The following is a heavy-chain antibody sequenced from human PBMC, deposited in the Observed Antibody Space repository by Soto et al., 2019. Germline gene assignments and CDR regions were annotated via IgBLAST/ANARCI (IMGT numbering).Heavy chain of an antibody. J-gene: IGHJ5*02. CDR3: ARERPDGARLDP. D-gene: IGHD6-6*01. CDR2: IYHSGST. V-gene: IGHV4-30-4*01. CDR1: GGSSSSGGYY. Sequence: PPETLSLTSTVSGGSSSSGGYYWSWIRQPPGKGLEWIGYIYHSGSTYYNPSLKSRVTISVDTSKNQFSLKLSSVTAADTAVYYCARERPDGARLDPWGQGTLVTVSS.